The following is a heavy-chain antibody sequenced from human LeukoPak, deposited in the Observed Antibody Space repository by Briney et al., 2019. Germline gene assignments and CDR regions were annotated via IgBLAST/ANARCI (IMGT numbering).Heavy chain of an antibody. CDR2: INSDGSST. Sequence: PGGSLRPSCAASGFTFSSYWMHWVRQAPGRGLVWVSRINSDGSSTTYADSVKGRFTISRDNAKNTLYLQMNSLRAEDTAVYYCARDRAGGNSRYFDLWGRGTLVTVSS. CDR3: ARDRAGGNSRYFDL. CDR1: GFTFSSYW. V-gene: IGHV3-74*01. J-gene: IGHJ2*01. D-gene: IGHD4-23*01.